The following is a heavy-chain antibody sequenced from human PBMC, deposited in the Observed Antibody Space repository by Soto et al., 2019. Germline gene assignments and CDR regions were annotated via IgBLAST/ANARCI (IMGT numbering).Heavy chain of an antibody. V-gene: IGHV1-69*01. CDR1: GGTFSSYA. J-gene: IGHJ5*02. D-gene: IGHD3-3*01. CDR2: IIPIFGTA. CDR3: ARITIFGVVTLENWFDP. Sequence: QVQLVQSGAEVKKPGSSVKVSCKASGGTFSSYAISWVRQAPGQGLEWMGGIIPIFGTANYAQKFQGRVTITADESTSTAYMELSRLRSEDTAVYYCARITIFGVVTLENWFDPSGQGTLVTASS.